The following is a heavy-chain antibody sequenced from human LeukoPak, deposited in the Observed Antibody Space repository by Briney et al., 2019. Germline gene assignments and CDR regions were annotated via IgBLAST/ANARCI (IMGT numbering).Heavy chain of an antibody. J-gene: IGHJ4*02. CDR3: ARHLGAIAAAGTGGYFDY. V-gene: IGHV4-59*08. CDR2: IYYSGST. D-gene: IGHD6-13*01. CDR1: GGSISSYY. Sequence: PSETLSLTCTVSGGSISSYYWSWIRQPPGKGLEWIGYIYYSGSTNYNPSLKSRVTISVDTSKNQFSLKLSSVTAADTAVYYCARHLGAIAAAGTGGYFDYWGQGTLVTVSS.